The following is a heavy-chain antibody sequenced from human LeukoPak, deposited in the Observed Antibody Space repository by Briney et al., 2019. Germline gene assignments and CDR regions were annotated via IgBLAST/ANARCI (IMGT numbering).Heavy chain of an antibody. V-gene: IGHV3-74*01. CDR2: VNGPGDWT. CDR3: AREVFEGQRQSDAFDV. J-gene: IGHJ3*01. CDR1: GFTFSSHW. Sequence: GGSLRLSCAASGFTFSSHWMHWVRQASGEGLVWVSRVNGPGDWTHYADSVRGRFIISRDNAENTISLQMNNLRAEDTAVYFCAREVFEGQRQSDAFDVWGQGTMVTVSS. D-gene: IGHD6-25*01.